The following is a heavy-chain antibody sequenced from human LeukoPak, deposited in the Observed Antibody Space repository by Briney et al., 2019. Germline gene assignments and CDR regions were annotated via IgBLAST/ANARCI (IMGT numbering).Heavy chain of an antibody. D-gene: IGHD4-17*01. CDR2: INPNSGGT. Sequence: ASVKVSCKASGYTFTGYYMHWVRQAPGQGLEWMGWINPNSGGTNYAQKFQGRVTMTRDTSISTAYMELSRLRSDDTAVYYCARVYGDYVEYFDYWGQGTLVTVSS. CDR3: ARVYGDYVEYFDY. CDR1: GYTFTGYY. J-gene: IGHJ4*02. V-gene: IGHV1-2*02.